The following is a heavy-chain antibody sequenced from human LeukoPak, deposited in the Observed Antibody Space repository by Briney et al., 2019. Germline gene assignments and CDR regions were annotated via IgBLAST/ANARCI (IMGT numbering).Heavy chain of an antibody. CDR3: ARGGSYLSAFDI. Sequence: PGGSLRLPCAASGFTFSSYSMNWVRQAPGKGLEWVSYISSSSSTIYYADSVKGRFTISRDNSKNTLYLQMNSLRAEDTAVYYCARGGSYLSAFDIWGQGTMVTVSS. CDR2: ISSSSSTI. CDR1: GFTFSSYS. J-gene: IGHJ3*02. D-gene: IGHD1-26*01. V-gene: IGHV3-48*01.